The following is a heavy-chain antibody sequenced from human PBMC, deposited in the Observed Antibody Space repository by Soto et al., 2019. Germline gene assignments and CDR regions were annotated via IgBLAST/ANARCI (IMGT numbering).Heavy chain of an antibody. CDR2: ISGSGGAT. Sequence: PGGSLRLSCAASGFTFDTYAMGWVRQAPGKGLEWVSAISGSGGATYDADSVKGRFSISRDTSKRTLYMQMNSLRAEDTAVYYCAKGVHSSLYSDGYFDSWGQRTLFTAPS. V-gene: IGHV3-23*01. J-gene: IGHJ4*02. CDR3: AKGVHSSLYSDGYFDS. CDR1: GFTFDTYA. D-gene: IGHD3-22*01.